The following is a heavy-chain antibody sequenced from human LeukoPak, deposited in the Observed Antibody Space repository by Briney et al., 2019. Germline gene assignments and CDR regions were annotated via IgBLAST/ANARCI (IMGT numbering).Heavy chain of an antibody. CDR1: GGSITSYY. J-gene: IGHJ4*02. D-gene: IGHD5-18*01. Sequence: SETLSLTCTVSGGSITSYYWSWIRQPPGKGLECIAYIAHSGDTNYNPSLKSRATISMDTSKNQFSLKLSSVTAADTAVYYCARTARVFDFWGQGSQVTVSS. V-gene: IGHV4-4*09. CDR2: IAHSGDT. CDR3: ARTARVFDF.